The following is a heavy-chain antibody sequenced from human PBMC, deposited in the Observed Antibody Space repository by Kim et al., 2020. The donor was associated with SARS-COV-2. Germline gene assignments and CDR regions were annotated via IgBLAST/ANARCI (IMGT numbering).Heavy chain of an antibody. CDR2: IYYSGST. J-gene: IGHJ3*02. V-gene: IGHV4-31*03. D-gene: IGHD5-12*01. Sequence: SETLSLTCTVSGGSISSGGYYWSWIRQHPGKGLEWIGYIYYSGSTYYNPSLKSRVTISVDTSKNQFSLKLSSVTAADTAVYYCASAPPRWLQPGPDAFDIWGQGTMVTVSS. CDR1: GGSISSGGYY. CDR3: ASAPPRWLQPGPDAFDI.